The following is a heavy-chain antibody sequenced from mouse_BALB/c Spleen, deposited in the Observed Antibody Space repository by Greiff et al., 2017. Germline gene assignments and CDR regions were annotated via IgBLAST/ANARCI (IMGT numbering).Heavy chain of an antibody. CDR2: IRNKANGYTT. J-gene: IGHJ3*01. Sequence: EVQGVESGGGLVQPGGSLRLSCATSGFTFTDYYMSWVRQPPGQALEWLGFIRNKANGYTTEYSASVKGRFTISRDTSQSILYLQMNTLRAEDSATYYCARDRDGYYVTVFAYWGQGTLVTVSA. V-gene: IGHV7-3*02. CDR3: ARDRDGYYVTVFAY. D-gene: IGHD2-3*01. CDR1: GFTFTDYY.